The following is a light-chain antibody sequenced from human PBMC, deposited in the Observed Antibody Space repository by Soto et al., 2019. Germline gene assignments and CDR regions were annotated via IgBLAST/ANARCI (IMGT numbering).Light chain of an antibody. CDR1: SSDVGGYNY. V-gene: IGLV2-14*03. Sequence: QSVLTQPASVSGSPGQSITISCTGTSSDVGGYNYVSWYQRHPGKAPKLMIYDVFHRPSGISTRFSGSKSGNMASLTISGLQAEDEADYYRSSYASSSTLVFGTGTKVTVL. CDR2: DVF. J-gene: IGLJ1*01. CDR3: SSYASSSTLV.